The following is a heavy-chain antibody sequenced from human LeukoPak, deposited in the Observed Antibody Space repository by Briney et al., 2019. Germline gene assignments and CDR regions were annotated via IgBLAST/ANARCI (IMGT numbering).Heavy chain of an antibody. V-gene: IGHV4-4*02. D-gene: IGHD3-3*01. CDR1: GGFISSSNW. CDR2: IYHSGST. J-gene: IGHJ4*02. Sequence: PSGTLSLTCAVSGGFISSSNWWSWVRQPPGKGLEWIGEIYHSGSTNYNPSLKSRVTISVDKSKNQFSLKLSSVTAADTAVYYCARDRGTIFGVVIPYFDYWGQGTLVTVSS. CDR3: ARDRGTIFGVVIPYFDY.